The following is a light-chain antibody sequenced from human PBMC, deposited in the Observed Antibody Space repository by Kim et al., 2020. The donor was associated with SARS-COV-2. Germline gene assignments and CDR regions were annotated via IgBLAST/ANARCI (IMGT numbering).Light chain of an antibody. CDR2: YDS. J-gene: IGLJ7*01. CDR3: QVWDRSSDLWHLV. Sequence: TARITCAGDHVWSITVRCYQLKPGPAPVLVIYYDSVRPSGIPERFSGSNSGNTATLTISRVDAGDEADYYCQVWDRSSDLWHLVFGGGTQLTVL. CDR1: HVWSIT. V-gene: IGLV3-21*04.